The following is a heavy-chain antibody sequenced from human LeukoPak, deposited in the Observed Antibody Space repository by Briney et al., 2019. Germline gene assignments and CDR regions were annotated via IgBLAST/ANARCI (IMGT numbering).Heavy chain of an antibody. CDR3: AASSYDSSGPHGS. Sequence: SETLSLTCTVSGDSISPSSYYWGWIRQPTGKGLDWIGSIYFSGSTYYNPSLKSQVTISMDTSKNQFSLKLSSVTAADTAFYYCAASSYDSSGPHGSWGQGILVTVSS. V-gene: IGHV4-39*01. CDR2: IYFSGST. J-gene: IGHJ1*01. CDR1: GDSISPSSYY. D-gene: IGHD3-22*01.